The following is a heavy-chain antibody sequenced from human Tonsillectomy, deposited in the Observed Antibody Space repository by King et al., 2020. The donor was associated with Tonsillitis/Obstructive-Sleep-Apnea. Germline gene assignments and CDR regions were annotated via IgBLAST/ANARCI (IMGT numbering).Heavy chain of an antibody. CDR1: GFTFSNYW. Sequence: VQLVESGGGLVQPGGSLRLSCAASGFTFSNYWMSWVRQAPGKGLEWVANIKEDGSEKYYVDSVKGRFTISRDNAKNSLYLQINSLRAEDTAVYYCARERYFDWLRDGYYFDYWGQGTLVTVSS. V-gene: IGHV3-7*03. CDR3: ARERYFDWLRDGYYFDY. CDR2: IKEDGSEK. D-gene: IGHD3-9*01. J-gene: IGHJ4*02.